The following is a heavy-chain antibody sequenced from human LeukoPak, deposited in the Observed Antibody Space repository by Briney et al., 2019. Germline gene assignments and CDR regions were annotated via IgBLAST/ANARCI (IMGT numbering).Heavy chain of an antibody. CDR2: ISGSGGST. Sequence: GRSLRLSCAASGFTFSSYAMSWVRQAPGKGLEWVSAISGSGGSTYYADSVKGRFTISRDNSKNTLYLQMNSLRAEDTAVYYCAKDAEVSSGRPYYFDYWGQGTLVTVSS. CDR1: GFTFSSYA. D-gene: IGHD6-19*01. J-gene: IGHJ4*02. CDR3: AKDAEVSSGRPYYFDY. V-gene: IGHV3-23*01.